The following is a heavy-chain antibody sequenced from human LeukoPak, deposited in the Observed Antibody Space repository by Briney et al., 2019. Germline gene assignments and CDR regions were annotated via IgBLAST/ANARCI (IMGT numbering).Heavy chain of an antibody. CDR3: ARGPGDTVTNVRFDY. J-gene: IGHJ4*02. CDR2: MDYSGST. D-gene: IGHD4-17*01. V-gene: IGHV4-59*01. Sequence: SSETLSLTCSVAGGSINSYSWSWIRQPPRKGLEWIGYMDYSGSTNYNPSLKSRVTMSVDTSKNQFSLKLSSVTAADTAVYYCARGPGDTVTNVRFDYWGQGTLVTVSS. CDR1: GGSINSYS.